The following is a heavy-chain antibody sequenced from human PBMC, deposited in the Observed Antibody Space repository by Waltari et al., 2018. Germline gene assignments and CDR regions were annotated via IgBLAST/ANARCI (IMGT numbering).Heavy chain of an antibody. J-gene: IGHJ6*02. CDR2: IIPIFGTA. V-gene: IGHV1-69*05. D-gene: IGHD1-7*01. CDR3: ARDKLELHYYYGMDV. CDR1: GGTFSSYA. Sequence: QVQLVQSGAEVKKPGSSVKVSCKASGGTFSSYASSWVRQATGQGREWMGGIIPIFGTANYAQKFPVRVTITTDESTSTAYMELSSLRSEDTAVYYCARDKLELHYYYGMDVWGQGTTVTVSS.